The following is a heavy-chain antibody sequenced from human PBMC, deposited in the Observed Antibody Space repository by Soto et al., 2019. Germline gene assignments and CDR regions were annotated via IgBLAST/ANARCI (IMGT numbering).Heavy chain of an antibody. D-gene: IGHD6-19*01. J-gene: IGHJ4*02. CDR3: ARSPSSGWYYFDY. CDR1: EFTFSNYW. Sequence: EVQLVESGGGLVQPGGSLRLSCAASEFTFSNYWMYWVRQAPGKGLVWVSRINSDGSTTSYADSVKGRFTISRDNAENTLYLQMNSLRAEDTAVYYCARSPSSGWYYFDYWGQGTLVTVSS. CDR2: INSDGSTT. V-gene: IGHV3-74*01.